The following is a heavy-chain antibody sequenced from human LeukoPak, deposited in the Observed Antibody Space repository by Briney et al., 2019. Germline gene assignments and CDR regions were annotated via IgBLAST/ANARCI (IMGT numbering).Heavy chain of an antibody. CDR3: ARGRELGHITMVRGRNNWFDP. V-gene: IGHV4-34*01. J-gene: IGHJ5*02. Sequence: SETLSLTCAVYGGSFSDYYWSWIRQPPGKGLEWIGEINHSGSTNYNPSLKSRVTISVDTSKNQFSLKLSSVTAADTAVYYCARGRELGHITMVRGRNNWFDPWGQGTLVTVSS. CDR1: GGSFSDYY. D-gene: IGHD3-10*01. CDR2: INHSGST.